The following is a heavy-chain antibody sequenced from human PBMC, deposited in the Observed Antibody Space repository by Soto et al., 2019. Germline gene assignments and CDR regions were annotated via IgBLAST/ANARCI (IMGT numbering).Heavy chain of an antibody. D-gene: IGHD3-10*01. CDR1: GGTFSSYA. Sequence: VASVKVSCKASGGTFSSYAISWVRQAPGQGLEWMGGIIPIFGTANYAQKFQGRVTITADESTSTAYMELSSLRSEDTAVYYCARNRDGSGSYLDYWGQGTLVTVSS. J-gene: IGHJ4*02. CDR2: IIPIFGTA. CDR3: ARNRDGSGSYLDY. V-gene: IGHV1-69*13.